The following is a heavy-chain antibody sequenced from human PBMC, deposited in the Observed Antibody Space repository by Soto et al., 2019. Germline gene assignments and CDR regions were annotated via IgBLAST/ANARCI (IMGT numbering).Heavy chain of an antibody. D-gene: IGHD7-27*01. Sequence: SETLSLTCTVSGGSISSYYWSWIRQPPGKGLEWIGYIYYSGSTNYNPSLKSRVTISVDTSKNQFSLKLSSVTAADTAVYYCARGTQLGIAPYWYFDLWGRGTLVTVSS. CDR2: IYYSGST. CDR3: ARGTQLGIAPYWYFDL. CDR1: GGSISSYY. J-gene: IGHJ2*01. V-gene: IGHV4-59*01.